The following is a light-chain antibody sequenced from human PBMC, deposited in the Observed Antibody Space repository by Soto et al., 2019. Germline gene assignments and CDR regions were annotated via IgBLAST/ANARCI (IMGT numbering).Light chain of an antibody. CDR2: AAS. J-gene: IGKJ4*01. V-gene: IGKV1-39*01. Sequence: DIRMAQSPSSLCASVGDSVTMACRASQSISSYLNWYQQIPGKAPKLLIYAASSLQSGVPSRFSGSGSVTDFTLTISSLQPEDFATYYCQQSYSTLLTFGGGSEVDIK. CDR3: QQSYSTLLT. CDR1: QSISSY.